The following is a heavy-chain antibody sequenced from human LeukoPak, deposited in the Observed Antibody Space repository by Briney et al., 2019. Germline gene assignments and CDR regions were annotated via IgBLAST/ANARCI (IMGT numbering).Heavy chain of an antibody. J-gene: IGHJ5*02. CDR2: IYYSGST. CDR3: ARDGDSYGWFDP. CDR1: GGSISSGSYY. Sequence: SETLSLTCSVSGGSISSGSYYWGWIRQPPGKGLEWIGSIYYSGSTNYNPSLKSRVTISVDTSKNQFSLKLSSVTAADTAVYYCARDGDSYGWFDPWGQGTLVTVSS. D-gene: IGHD5-18*01. V-gene: IGHV4-39*07.